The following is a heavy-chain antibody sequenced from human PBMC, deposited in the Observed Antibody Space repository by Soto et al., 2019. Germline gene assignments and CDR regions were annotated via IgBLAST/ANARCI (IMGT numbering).Heavy chain of an antibody. V-gene: IGHV3-21*01. CDR1: GFTFSSYS. D-gene: IGHD1-26*01. CDR2: ISSSSSYI. J-gene: IGHJ3*02. CDR3: ARPNSGSYQGGAFDI. Sequence: EVQLVESGGGLVKPGGSLRLSCAASGFTFSSYSMNWVRQAPGKGLEWVSSISSSSSYIYYADSVKGRFTISRDNAKNSMYLQMNSLRAEDPAVYYCARPNSGSYQGGAFDILGQGTMVTVSS.